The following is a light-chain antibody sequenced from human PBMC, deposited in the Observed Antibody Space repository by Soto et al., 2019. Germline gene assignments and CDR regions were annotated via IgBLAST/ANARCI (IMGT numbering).Light chain of an antibody. V-gene: IGLV2-8*01. CDR2: KVS. CDR3: SSYAGTNNYV. Sequence: QSALTQPPSASGSPGQSVTISCTGTSSDVGAYHYVSWYQQHPGKAPTLIIYKVSQRPSGVPDRFSGSKSGNTASLTVSGLQADDEADYYCSSYAGTNNYVFGTGTKLTVL. J-gene: IGLJ1*01. CDR1: SSDVGAYHY.